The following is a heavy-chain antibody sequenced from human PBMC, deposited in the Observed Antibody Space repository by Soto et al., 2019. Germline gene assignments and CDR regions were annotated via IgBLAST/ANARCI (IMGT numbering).Heavy chain of an antibody. V-gene: IGHV3-30*18. CDR3: AKVPLRPYYFDY. J-gene: IGHJ4*02. D-gene: IGHD4-17*01. CDR1: GFTFSNYG. CDR2: ISNDGSKN. Sequence: QVQLVDSGGGVVQPGGSLRLSCAASGFTFSNYGMHWVRQAPGKGLEWVAFISNDGSKNYYADSVRGRFTISRDNSMNTLFPQMNRLRPEDTATYYCAKVPLRPYYFDYWGPGTLVTVSS.